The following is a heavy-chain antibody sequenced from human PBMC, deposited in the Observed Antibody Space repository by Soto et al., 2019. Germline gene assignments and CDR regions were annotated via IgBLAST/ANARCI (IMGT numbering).Heavy chain of an antibody. CDR1: GFTFSSYA. J-gene: IGHJ4*02. CDR2: ISGSGGST. CDR3: AKDRKWLVDFLDY. Sequence: GSLRLSCAASGFTFSSYAMSWARQAPGKGLEWVSAISGSGGSTYYADSVKGRFTISRDNSKNTLYLQMNSLRAEDTAVYYCAKDRKWLVDFLDYWGQGTLVTVSS. D-gene: IGHD6-19*01. V-gene: IGHV3-23*01.